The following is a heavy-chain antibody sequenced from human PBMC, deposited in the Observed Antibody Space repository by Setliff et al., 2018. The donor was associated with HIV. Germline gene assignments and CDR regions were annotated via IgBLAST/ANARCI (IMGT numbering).Heavy chain of an antibody. CDR1: GGSFSGYY. CDR3: ARRIYGNNPYFDY. Sequence: PSETLSLTCAVYGGSFSGYYWSWIRQPPGKGLEWIGEINHSGSTNYNPSLKSRVTISVDMSKNQFSLKLSSVTAADTAIYYCARRIYGNNPYFDYWSQGTLVTVS. D-gene: IGHD4-17*01. CDR2: INHSGST. J-gene: IGHJ4*02. V-gene: IGHV4-34*01.